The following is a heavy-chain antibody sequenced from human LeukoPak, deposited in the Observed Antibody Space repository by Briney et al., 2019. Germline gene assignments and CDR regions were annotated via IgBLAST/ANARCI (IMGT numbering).Heavy chain of an antibody. D-gene: IGHD2-8*01. V-gene: IGHV3-23*01. CDR2: ISDFVDNT. Sequence: PGGSLGLSCAGSGFSFGSYPMSWVRQAPGKGLEWVSSISDFVDNTYYADSVKGLFTISRDNSEKSLYLQMSSLRVEDTAVYYCAKGKINHNGAFDAWGQGTRVTVS. J-gene: IGHJ3*01. CDR1: GFSFGSYP. CDR3: AKGKINHNGAFDA.